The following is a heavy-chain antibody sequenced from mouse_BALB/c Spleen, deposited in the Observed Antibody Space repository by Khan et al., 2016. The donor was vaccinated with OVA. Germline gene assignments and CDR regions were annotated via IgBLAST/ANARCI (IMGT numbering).Heavy chain of an antibody. CDR1: GYTFTNYG. D-gene: IGHD2-10*01. CDR3: ARPPYFSYTLDY. J-gene: IGHJ4*01. Sequence: QIQLVQSGPELKKPGETVKISCKASGYTFTNYGMNWVKQSPGKALKWMGWINTYTGEPTYADDFKGRFAFSSETSATTAYLQINNLKNEDTATYFCARPPYFSYTLDYWGQGTSVTVSS. V-gene: IGHV9-3-1*01. CDR2: INTYTGEP.